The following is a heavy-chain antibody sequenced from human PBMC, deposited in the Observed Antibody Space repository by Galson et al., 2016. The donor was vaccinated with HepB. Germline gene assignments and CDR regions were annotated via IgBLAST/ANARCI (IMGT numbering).Heavy chain of an antibody. V-gene: IGHV2-5*02. CDR2: KYWDDDK. CDR1: GFSFSTTGVG. J-gene: IGHJ3*02. D-gene: IGHD1-26*01. Sequence: PALVKPTQTLTLTCTFSGFSFSTTGVGVGWIRQPPGKALEWLALKYWDDDKYYNPSLKTRLIITKDTSKNQVVLTMTNMDPVDTATYYCAHRRGSGSPWAYGAFDIWGQGTMVTVSA. CDR3: AHRRGSGSPWAYGAFDI.